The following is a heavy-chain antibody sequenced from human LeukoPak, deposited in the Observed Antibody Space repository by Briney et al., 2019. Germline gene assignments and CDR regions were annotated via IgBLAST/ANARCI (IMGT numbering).Heavy chain of an antibody. CDR2: INPNSGVT. D-gene: IGHD4-11*01. CDR3: ARSHMTTVTLGDY. Sequence: ASVKVSCKASGYTLTDYYIHWVRQAPGQGLEWMGWINPNSGVTNHAQKFQGRVTLTRDTPISTTYMEVSRLRSDDTAMYYCARSHMTTVTLGDYWGQGTLVTVSS. J-gene: IGHJ4*02. CDR1: GYTLTDYY. V-gene: IGHV1-2*02.